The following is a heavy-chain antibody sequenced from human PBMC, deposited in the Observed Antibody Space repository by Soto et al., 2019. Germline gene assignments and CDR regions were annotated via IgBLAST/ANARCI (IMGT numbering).Heavy chain of an antibody. CDR3: GRDLTSNANCIDP. J-gene: IGHJ5*02. CDR1: DVSIGGSFHY. V-gene: IGHV4-39*02. CDR2: IYYTGKT. Sequence: PSETLSLTCTVSDVSIGGSFHYLGWIRQPPGKGLEWIGNIYYTGKTYYNPSLESRLTMSVDRSKNQFSLRLTSVTAADTAVYFCGRDLTSNANCIDPWGQGTLVTVSS. D-gene: IGHD2-2*01.